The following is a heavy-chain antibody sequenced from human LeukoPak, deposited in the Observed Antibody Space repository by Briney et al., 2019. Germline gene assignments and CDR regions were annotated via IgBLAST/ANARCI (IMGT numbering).Heavy chain of an antibody. Sequence: TLSLTCAVSGGSISSGGYSWSWIRPPPGKGLEWIGYIYHSGSTYYNPSLKSRVTISVDRSKNQFSLKPSSVTAADTAVYYCARVKGYYDSSGYYQYYFDYWGQGTLVTVSS. J-gene: IGHJ4*02. CDR3: ARVKGYYDSSGYYQYYFDY. CDR1: GGSISSGGYS. CDR2: IYHSGST. D-gene: IGHD3-22*01. V-gene: IGHV4-30-2*01.